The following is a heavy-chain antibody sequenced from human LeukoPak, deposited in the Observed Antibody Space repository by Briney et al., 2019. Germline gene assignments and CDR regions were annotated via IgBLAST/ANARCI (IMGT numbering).Heavy chain of an antibody. CDR1: GYAITSGGFS. D-gene: IGHD3-10*01. CDR2: IYDRGPA. V-gene: IGHV4-30-2*01. CDR3: ARSRQASGLFNS. Sequence: SGTLSLTCTVSGYAITSGGFSWNWIRQPPGKGLEWIGCIYDRGPAYYNPSLKSRFTISVDRPKNQFFLNVTSLTAADTAVYYCARSRQASGLFNSWGQGTLVVVSS. J-gene: IGHJ5*01.